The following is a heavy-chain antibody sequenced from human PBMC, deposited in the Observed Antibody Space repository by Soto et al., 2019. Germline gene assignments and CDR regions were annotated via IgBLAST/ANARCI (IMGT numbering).Heavy chain of an antibody. V-gene: IGHV1-69*01. J-gene: IGHJ4*02. CDR2: IIPIFGTT. CDR1: GVPFSTYS. D-gene: IGHD6-19*01. Sequence: QVQLVQSGAEVKKPGSSVKVSCKASGVPFSTYSIGWVRQAPGQGLEWMGGIIPIFGTTNYPQKFQGRVRIGGNESTNTAYRDLGGLTFDDTAIYSWGRGSHGAGFAGAGFYYWGQGTLVTVSS. CDR3: GRGSHGAGFAGAGFYY.